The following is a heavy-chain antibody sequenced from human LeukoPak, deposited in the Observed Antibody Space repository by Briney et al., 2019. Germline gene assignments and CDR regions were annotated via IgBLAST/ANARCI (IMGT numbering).Heavy chain of an antibody. CDR1: GGSFSGYY. Sequence: PSETLSLTCAVYGGSFSGYYWTWIRQPPGKGLEWIGEINHSGSTNYNPSLKNRVTMSVDTSKNQFSLSLRSVTAADTAVYYCARYDYWGQGTLVTVSS. CDR3: ARYDY. J-gene: IGHJ4*02. CDR2: INHSGST. V-gene: IGHV4-34*01.